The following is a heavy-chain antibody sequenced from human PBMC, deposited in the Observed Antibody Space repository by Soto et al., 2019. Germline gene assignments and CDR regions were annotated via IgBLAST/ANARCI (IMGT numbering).Heavy chain of an antibody. Sequence: GGSLRLSCAASGFTFSSYSMNWVRQAPGKGLEWVSYISSSSSTIYYADSVKGRFTISRDNAKNSLYLQMNSLRAEGTAVYYCARDRGCSGGSCYMDVWGKGTTVTVSS. J-gene: IGHJ6*03. CDR2: ISSSSSTI. CDR1: GFTFSSYS. CDR3: ARDRGCSGGSCYMDV. V-gene: IGHV3-48*01. D-gene: IGHD2-15*01.